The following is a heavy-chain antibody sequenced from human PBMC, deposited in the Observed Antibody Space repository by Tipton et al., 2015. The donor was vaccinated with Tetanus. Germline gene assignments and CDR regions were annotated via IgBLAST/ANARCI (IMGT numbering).Heavy chain of an antibody. Sequence: SLRLSCAASGFTFSTYSMTWVRQAPGKGLEWVSAMSGSGGATYYADFVKGRFIISRDTSKNTLYLQMNSLRAEDTAVYYCARSASPFDYWGQGTLVTVSS. CDR3: ARSASPFDY. J-gene: IGHJ4*02. V-gene: IGHV3-23*01. CDR1: GFTFSTYS. CDR2: MSGSGGAT.